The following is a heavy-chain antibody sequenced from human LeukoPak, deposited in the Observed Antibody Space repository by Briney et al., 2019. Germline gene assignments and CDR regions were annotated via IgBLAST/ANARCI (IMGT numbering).Heavy chain of an antibody. D-gene: IGHD4-23*01. CDR1: GVSIRNHY. J-gene: IGHJ5*02. Sequence: PSETLSLTCTVSGVSIRNHYWSWIRQVPGKGLEWIGYIYYGGSSNYNPSLKSRVTMSVDTSRSQFSLRLRSVTAADTAVYYCARNSGGNYEMENRFDPWGQGTLVTVSS. V-gene: IGHV4-59*08. CDR2: IYYGGSS. CDR3: ARNSGGNYEMENRFDP.